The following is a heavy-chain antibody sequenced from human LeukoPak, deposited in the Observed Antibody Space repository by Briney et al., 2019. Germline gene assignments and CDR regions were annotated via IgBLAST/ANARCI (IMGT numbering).Heavy chain of an antibody. Sequence: PSETLSLTCTVSGGSISSYYWSWIRQPPGKGLEWIGYIYYSGSTNYNPSLKSRVTISVDTSKNQFSLKLSSVTAADTAVYYCARVGKTSGWYDDAFDIWGQGTMVTVSS. CDR3: ARVGKTSGWYDDAFDI. V-gene: IGHV4-59*01. D-gene: IGHD6-19*01. J-gene: IGHJ3*02. CDR1: GGSISSYY. CDR2: IYYSGST.